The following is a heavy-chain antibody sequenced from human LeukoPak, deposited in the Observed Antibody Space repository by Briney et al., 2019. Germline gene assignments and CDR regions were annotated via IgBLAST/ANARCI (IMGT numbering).Heavy chain of an antibody. V-gene: IGHV3-23*01. Sequence: PGGSLRLSCAASGFTFSSYAMSWVRQAPGKGLEWVSAISGSGGSTYYADSVKGRFTISRDNSKNTLYLQMNSLRAEDTAVYYCGRGHSSSWEYFQHWGQGTLVTVSS. CDR1: GFTFSSYA. J-gene: IGHJ1*01. CDR3: GRGHSSSWEYFQH. CDR2: ISGSGGST. D-gene: IGHD6-13*01.